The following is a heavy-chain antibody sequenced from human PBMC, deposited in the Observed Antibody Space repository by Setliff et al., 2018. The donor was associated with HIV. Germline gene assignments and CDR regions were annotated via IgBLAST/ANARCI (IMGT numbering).Heavy chain of an antibody. D-gene: IGHD6-25*01. V-gene: IGHV4-39*07. CDR3: TREKFGSGSSDPEVRLFDP. J-gene: IGHJ5*02. CDR2: IHRSGTV. Sequence: SETLSLTCTVSGGSINIGKTFWGWIRQPPGKGLEWIGSIHRSGTVYFDPSLSTRINISLDRSKNQFSLRLRSVTAADTAVYFCTREKFGSGSSDPEVRLFDPWGQGTLVTVSS. CDR1: GGSINIGKTF.